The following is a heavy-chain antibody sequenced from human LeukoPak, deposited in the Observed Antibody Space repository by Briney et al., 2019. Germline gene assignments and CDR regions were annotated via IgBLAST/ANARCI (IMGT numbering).Heavy chain of an antibody. Sequence: SETLSLTCTVSGGSISSYYWSWIRQPAGKGLEWIGRVYPGESSEYSPSLKSRVTMSVDTSKNQFSLKVNSVAAADPAVYYCARVERGGLDYWGQGTLVTVSS. CDR1: GGSISSYY. D-gene: IGHD3-10*01. V-gene: IGHV4-4*07. CDR3: ARVERGGLDY. J-gene: IGHJ4*02. CDR2: VYPGESS.